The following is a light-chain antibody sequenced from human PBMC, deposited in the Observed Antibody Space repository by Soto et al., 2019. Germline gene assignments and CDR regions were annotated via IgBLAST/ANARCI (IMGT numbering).Light chain of an antibody. CDR2: DVR. V-gene: IGLV2-11*01. J-gene: IGLJ2*01. Sequence: QSVLTQPRSVSGSPGQTVTISCTGTSSDVGGYTYVSWNQQHRGKPPQLMIYDVRKRPSGLPDRFSGSKSGNAAPLTIAGLQADDDADYYCTSDAGSYPVVFGGGTKLTVL. CDR1: SSDVGGYTY. CDR3: TSDAGSYPVV.